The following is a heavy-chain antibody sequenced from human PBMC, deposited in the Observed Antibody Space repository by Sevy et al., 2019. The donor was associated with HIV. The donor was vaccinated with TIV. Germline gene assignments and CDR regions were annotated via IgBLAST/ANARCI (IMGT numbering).Heavy chain of an antibody. J-gene: IGHJ3*02. CDR1: GFTFSSYS. CDR3: ARDMSFLRDIVVVVAATLDAFDI. Sequence: GGSLRLSCAASGFTFSSYSMNWVRQAPGKGLEWVSSISSSSSYIYYADSVKGRFTISRDNAKNSLYLQMNSLRAEDTAVYYCARDMSFLRDIVVVVAATLDAFDIWGQGTMVIV. CDR2: ISSSSSYI. V-gene: IGHV3-21*01. D-gene: IGHD2-15*01.